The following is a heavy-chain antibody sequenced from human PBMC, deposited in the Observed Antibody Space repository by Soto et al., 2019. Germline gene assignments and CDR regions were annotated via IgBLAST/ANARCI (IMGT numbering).Heavy chain of an antibody. J-gene: IGHJ3*02. CDR3: ARGVLTYYYDSSGDYNDAFDI. Sequence: GGSLRLSCAASGFTFSSYAMHWVRQAPGKGLEWVAVISYDGSNKYYADSVKGRFTISRDNSKNTLYLQMNSLRAEDTAVYYCARGVLTYYYDSSGDYNDAFDIWGQGTMVTVSS. CDR2: ISYDGSNK. CDR1: GFTFSSYA. V-gene: IGHV3-30-3*01. D-gene: IGHD3-22*01.